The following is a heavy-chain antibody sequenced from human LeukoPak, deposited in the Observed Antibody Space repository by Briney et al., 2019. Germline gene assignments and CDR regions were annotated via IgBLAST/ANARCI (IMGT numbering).Heavy chain of an antibody. Sequence: GGSLRLSCAASGFTFDDYAMHWVRQAPGKGLEWVSGISWNSGSIGYADSVKGRFTISRDNAKNSLYLQMNSLRAEDTALYYCAKDLKYSSCAWGQGTLVTVSS. CDR1: GFTFDDYA. D-gene: IGHD6-6*01. CDR2: ISWNSGSI. V-gene: IGHV3-9*01. J-gene: IGHJ4*02. CDR3: AKDLKYSSCA.